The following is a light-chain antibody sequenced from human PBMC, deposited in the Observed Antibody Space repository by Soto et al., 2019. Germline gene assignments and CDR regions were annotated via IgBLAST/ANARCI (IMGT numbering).Light chain of an antibody. J-gene: IGLJ2*01. CDR1: SSDVGGYNS. Sequence: QSVLTQPRSVSGSPGQSVTISCTGTSSDVGGYNSVSWYQQHPGKAPKLMIYDVSKRPSGVPDRFSGSKSDNTASLTISGLQAEDEADYYCCSYAGTYSRVFGGGTKVTVL. CDR2: DVS. CDR3: CSYAGTYSRV. V-gene: IGLV2-11*01.